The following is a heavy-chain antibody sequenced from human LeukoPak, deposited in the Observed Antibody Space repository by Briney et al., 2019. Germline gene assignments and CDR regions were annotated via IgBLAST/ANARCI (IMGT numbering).Heavy chain of an antibody. CDR2: FDPEDGET. Sequence: ASVKVSCKVSGYTLTELSMHWVRQVLGKGLEWMGGFDPEDGETIYAQKFQGRVTMTRDTSTSTVYIELSSLRSEDTAVYYCARSPTVTTREAAFDIWGQGTMVTVSS. V-gene: IGHV1-24*01. CDR3: ARSPTVTTREAAFDI. J-gene: IGHJ3*02. CDR1: GYTLTELS. D-gene: IGHD4-17*01.